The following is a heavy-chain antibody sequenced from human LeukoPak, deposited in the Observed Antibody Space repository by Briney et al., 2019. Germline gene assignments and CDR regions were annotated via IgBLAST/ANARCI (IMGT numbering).Heavy chain of an antibody. J-gene: IGHJ4*02. D-gene: IGHD6-13*01. Sequence: SETLSLTCTVSDGSISNSSFYWGWIRQPPGKGLEWIGNIYYSGNTYYNSSLKSRVTISVDTSKNQFSLRLSSVTAADTAVYYCARDVGSSWGFDYWGQGTLVTVSS. CDR3: ARDVGSSWGFDY. CDR2: IYYSGNT. V-gene: IGHV4-39*07. CDR1: DGSISNSSFY.